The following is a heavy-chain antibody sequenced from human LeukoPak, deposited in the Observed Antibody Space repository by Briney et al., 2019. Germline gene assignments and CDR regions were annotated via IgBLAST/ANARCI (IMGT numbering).Heavy chain of an antibody. D-gene: IGHD3-3*01. V-gene: IGHV3-23*01. CDR3: AKGENYDFWSGKFDY. CDR1: GFTFSSYA. J-gene: IGHJ4*02. CDR2: ISGSGGST. Sequence: GGSLRLSCAASGFTFSSYAMSWVRQAPGKGLEWVSVISGSGGSTYYADSVKGRFTISRDNSKNTLYLQMNNLRAEDTAVYYCAKGENYDFWSGKFDYWGQGTLVTVSS.